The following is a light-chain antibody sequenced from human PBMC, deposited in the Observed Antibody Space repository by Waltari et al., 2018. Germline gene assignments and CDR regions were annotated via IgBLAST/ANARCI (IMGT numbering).Light chain of an antibody. CDR2: DAS. CDR1: QSISSY. J-gene: IGKJ5*01. Sequence: RATLSCRASQSISSYLAWYQQKPGQAPKLLIYDASNRATGIPARFSGSGSWTDFTLTITSLEPEDFAVYYCQQRSSLPITFGQGTRLDIK. CDR3: QQRSSLPIT. V-gene: IGKV3-11*01.